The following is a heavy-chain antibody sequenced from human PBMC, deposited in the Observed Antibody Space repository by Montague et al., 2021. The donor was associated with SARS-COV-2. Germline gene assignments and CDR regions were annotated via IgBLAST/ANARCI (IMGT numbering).Heavy chain of an antibody. D-gene: IGHD6-13*01. Sequence: PPLVIPTQTLTLTCTFSGFSLSTSGVGVGWIRQPPGKALEWLALIYWDDDKRYSPSLKSRLTITKDTSKNQVVLTMTNMDPVDTATYYCAHRPSIAAAGTFRFDPWGQGTLVTVSS. CDR3: AHRPSIAAAGTFRFDP. CDR1: GFSLSTSGVG. J-gene: IGHJ5*02. V-gene: IGHV2-5*02. CDR2: IYWDDDK.